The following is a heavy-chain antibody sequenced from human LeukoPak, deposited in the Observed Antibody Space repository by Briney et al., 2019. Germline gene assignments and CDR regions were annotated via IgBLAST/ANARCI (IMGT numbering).Heavy chain of an antibody. CDR2: IYYSGST. D-gene: IGHD6-19*01. V-gene: IGHV4-59*01. CDR1: GGSISSYY. J-gene: IGHJ6*03. Sequence: PSETLSLTCTVSGGSISSYYWSWIRQPPGKGLEWIGYIYYSGSTNYNPSLKSRVTISVDTSKNQFSLKLSSVTAADTAVYYCARDASSGWPGGYYYYYMDVWGKGTTVTVS. CDR3: ARDASSGWPGGYYYYYMDV.